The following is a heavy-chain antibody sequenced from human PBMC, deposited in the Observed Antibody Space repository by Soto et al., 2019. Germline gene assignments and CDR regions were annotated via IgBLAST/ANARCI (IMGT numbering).Heavy chain of an antibody. CDR2: ISSSGSTI. J-gene: IGHJ6*03. CDR3: ARLPQWLWKLYYYYYMDV. CDR1: GFTFSDYY. Sequence: GGSLRLSCAASGFTFSDYYMSWIRQAPGKGLEWVSYISSSGSTIYYADSVKGRFTISRDNAKNSLYLQMNSLRAEDTAVYYCARLPQWLWKLYYYYYMDVWGKGTTVTVSS. D-gene: IGHD6-19*01. V-gene: IGHV3-11*01.